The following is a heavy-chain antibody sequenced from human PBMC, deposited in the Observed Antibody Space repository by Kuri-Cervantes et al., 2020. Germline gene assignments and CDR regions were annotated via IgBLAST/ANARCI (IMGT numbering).Heavy chain of an antibody. Sequence: GGSLRLSCAASGFTFSSYAMHWVRQAPGKGLEWVAVISYDGSNKYYADSVKGRFTISRDNAKNTLYLQMNSLRAEDTAVYYCARELLIGYYGMDVWGQGTTVTVSS. CDR3: ARELLIGYYGMDV. D-gene: IGHD2-8*01. V-gene: IGHV3-30-3*01. CDR1: GFTFSSYA. CDR2: ISYDGSNK. J-gene: IGHJ6*02.